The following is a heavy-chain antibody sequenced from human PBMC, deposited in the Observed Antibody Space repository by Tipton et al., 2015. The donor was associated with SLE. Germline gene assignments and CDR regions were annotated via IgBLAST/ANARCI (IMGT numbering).Heavy chain of an antibody. CDR2: VSHRGTT. D-gene: IGHD3-10*01. Sequence: TLSLTCAVYGGTSRDYFWSWIRQPPGKGLEWIGEVSHRGTTNYNPSLDSRVTISLDRFNNQFTLKMTSVTAADTAVYYCARNPITMVRGVIPGAFDIWGQGTMVTVSS. V-gene: IGHV4-34*01. CDR1: GGTSRDYF. J-gene: IGHJ3*02. CDR3: ARNPITMVRGVIPGAFDI.